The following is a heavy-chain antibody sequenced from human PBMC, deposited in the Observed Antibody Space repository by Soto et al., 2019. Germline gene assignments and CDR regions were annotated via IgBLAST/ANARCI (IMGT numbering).Heavy chain of an antibody. CDR2: ISSSGSTI. D-gene: IGHD3-3*01. Sequence: GGSLRLSCAASGFTFSDYYMSWIRQAPGKGLEWVSYISSSGSTIYYADSVKGRFTISRDNAKNSLYLQMNSLRAEDTAVYYCARGRALTYYDFWSVGGDGMDVWGQASTVTDSS. CDR1: GFTFSDYY. CDR3: ARGRALTYYDFWSVGGDGMDV. V-gene: IGHV3-11*01. J-gene: IGHJ6*01.